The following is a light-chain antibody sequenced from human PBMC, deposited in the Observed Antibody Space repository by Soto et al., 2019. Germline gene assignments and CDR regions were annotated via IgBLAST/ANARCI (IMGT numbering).Light chain of an antibody. V-gene: IGKV4-1*01. CDR2: WAS. CDR1: QSVLYSSNNKNY. CDR3: QQYCTPWT. J-gene: IGKJ1*01. Sequence: DIVMTQSPDSLAVSLGERATINCKSSQSVLYSSNNKNYLAWYQQKPGQPPKLLIYWASTRESGVPDRFSGSGSGTDFTLTISSLQAEDVAVYYCQQYCTPWTVGQGTKVEIK.